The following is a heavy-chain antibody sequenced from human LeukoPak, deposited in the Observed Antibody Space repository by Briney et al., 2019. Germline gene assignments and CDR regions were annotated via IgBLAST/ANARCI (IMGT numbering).Heavy chain of an antibody. Sequence: PSETLSLTCTVSGGSISSSSYYWSWIRQPPGKGLEWIGGINDSGSSNYIPSLKSRVIISVDTSKNQFSLKLTSVTAADTAVYYCARYYYGSWFDPWGQGTLVTVSS. D-gene: IGHD3-10*01. CDR2: INDSGSS. CDR3: ARYYYGSWFDP. CDR1: GGSISSSSYY. J-gene: IGHJ5*02. V-gene: IGHV4-39*07.